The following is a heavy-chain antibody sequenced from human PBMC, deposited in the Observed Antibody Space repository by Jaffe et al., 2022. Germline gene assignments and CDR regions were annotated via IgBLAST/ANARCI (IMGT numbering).Heavy chain of an antibody. V-gene: IGHV4-38-2*01. J-gene: IGHJ6*03. CDR1: GYSISSGYY. CDR3: ARHGVDRSSWYNYYYYYYMDV. CDR2: IYHSGST. D-gene: IGHD6-13*01. Sequence: QVQLQESGPGLVKPSETLSLTCAVSGYSISSGYYWGWIRQPPGKGLEWIGSIYHSGSTYYNPSLKSRVTISVDTSKNQFSLKLSSVTAADTAVYYCARHGVDRSSWYNYYYYYYMDVWGKGTTVTVSS.